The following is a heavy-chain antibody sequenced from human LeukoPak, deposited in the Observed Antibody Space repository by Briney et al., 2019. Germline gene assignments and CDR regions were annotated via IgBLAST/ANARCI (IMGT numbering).Heavy chain of an antibody. CDR3: ATVXSSGWSTPRPSNWFDP. CDR1: GYTLTELS. D-gene: IGHD6-19*01. Sequence: ASVKVSCKVSGYTLTELSMHWVRQAPGKGLEWMGGFDPEDGETIYAQKFQGRVTMTEDTSTDTAYMELSSLRSEDTAVYYCATVXSSGWSTPRPSNWFDPWGQGTLVTVSS. J-gene: IGHJ5*02. V-gene: IGHV1-24*01. CDR2: FDPEDGET.